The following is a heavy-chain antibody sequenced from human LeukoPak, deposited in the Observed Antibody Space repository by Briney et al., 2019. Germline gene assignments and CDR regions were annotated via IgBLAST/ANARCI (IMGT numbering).Heavy chain of an antibody. CDR3: VRDRDIPGWFDP. CDR2: ISSSSSYI. CDR1: GFTFSSYS. Sequence: PGGSLRLSCAASGFTFSSYSMNWVRQAPGKGLEWVSSISSSSSYIYYADSVKGRFTISRDNAKNSLYLQMNSLRAEDTAVYYCVRDRDIPGWFDPWGQGTLVTVSS. V-gene: IGHV3-21*01. D-gene: IGHD2-15*01. J-gene: IGHJ5*02.